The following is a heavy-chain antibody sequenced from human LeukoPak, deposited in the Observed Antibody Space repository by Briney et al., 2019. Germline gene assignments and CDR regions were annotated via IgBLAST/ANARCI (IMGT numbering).Heavy chain of an antibody. CDR3: TTDPGRDYERAY. D-gene: IGHD4-17*01. V-gene: IGHV3-33*01. CDR2: IWYDGSNK. Sequence: GGSLRLSCAASGFTFSSYGMHWVRQAPGKGLEWVAVIWYDGSNKYYADSVKGRLTISRDNSKNTLYLQMNSLRAEDTAVYYCTTDPGRDYERAYWGQGTLVTVSS. J-gene: IGHJ4*02. CDR1: GFTFSSYG.